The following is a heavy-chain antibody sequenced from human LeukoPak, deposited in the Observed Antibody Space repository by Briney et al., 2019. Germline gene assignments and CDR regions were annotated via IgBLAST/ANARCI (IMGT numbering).Heavy chain of an antibody. CDR1: GFTVSSNY. CDR3: ARAGKGSRPYYYYYYMDV. CDR2: IYSGGST. J-gene: IGHJ6*03. V-gene: IGHV3-66*01. Sequence: QAGGSLRLSCAASGFTVSSNYMSWVRQAPGKGLEWVSVIYSGGSTYYADSVKGRFTISRDNSKNTLYLQMNSLRAEDTAVYYCARAGKGSRPYYYYYYMDVWGKGTTVTVSS.